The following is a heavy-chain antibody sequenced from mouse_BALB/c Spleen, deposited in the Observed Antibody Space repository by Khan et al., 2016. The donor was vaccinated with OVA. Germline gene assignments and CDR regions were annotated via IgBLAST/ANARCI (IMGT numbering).Heavy chain of an antibody. CDR1: GYSFTSCYV. Sequence: EVQLQESGPGLVKPSQSLNLTCTATGYSFTSCYVWYLNQQLPGNLLEWGGYITYSGSTNYNPTFKSRITITRDTSNNQFFLQLNAVTTEDTATCYCGRTAGLDYWGQGTTVTVSA. CDR2: ITYSGST. V-gene: IGHV3-1*02. D-gene: IGHD1-2*01. J-gene: IGHJ2*01. CDR3: GRTAGLDY.